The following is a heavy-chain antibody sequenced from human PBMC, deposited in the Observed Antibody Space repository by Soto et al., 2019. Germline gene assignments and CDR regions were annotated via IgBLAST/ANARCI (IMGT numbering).Heavy chain of an antibody. D-gene: IGHD5-18*01. CDR2: ISYDEIDK. J-gene: IGHJ6*02. CDR1: GFTFTSHA. Sequence: PGGSLRLSCAASGFTFTSHAMHWVRQTPGKGLEWVAAISYDEIDKKYASSVKGRFTVSRDNVKNTLSLQMNSLRPEDTAVYYCAKDSGYQLTVHYPSCATLVCGQAPTLSVSS. V-gene: IGHV3-30*18. CDR3: AKDSGYQLTVHYPSCATLV.